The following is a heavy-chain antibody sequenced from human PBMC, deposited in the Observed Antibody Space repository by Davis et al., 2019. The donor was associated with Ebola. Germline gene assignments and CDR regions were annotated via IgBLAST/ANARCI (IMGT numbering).Heavy chain of an antibody. Sequence: SVKVSCKASAGTFSSYAISWVRQAPGQGLEWMGGIIPIFGTANYAQKFQGRATITADESTSTAYMELSSLRSEDTAVYYCARGYYGGLSHNWFDPWGQGTLVNVSS. D-gene: IGHD3-10*01. CDR2: IIPIFGTA. CDR3: ARGYYGGLSHNWFDP. J-gene: IGHJ5*02. CDR1: AGTFSSYA. V-gene: IGHV1-69*13.